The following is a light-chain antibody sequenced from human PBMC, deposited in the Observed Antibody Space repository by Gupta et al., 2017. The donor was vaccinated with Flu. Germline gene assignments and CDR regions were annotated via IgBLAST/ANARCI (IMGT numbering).Light chain of an antibody. CDR1: QGVTSY. Sequence: DIQLTQSPSFLSASVGDRVTVTCRASQGVTSYLAWYQQKPGKAPNLLIYAASTVESGVPSRFSGSGSGTEFTLTISSLQPEDFATYYCQQRNSYPWTFGQGTKVEVK. CDR2: AAS. V-gene: IGKV1-9*01. CDR3: QQRNSYPWT. J-gene: IGKJ1*01.